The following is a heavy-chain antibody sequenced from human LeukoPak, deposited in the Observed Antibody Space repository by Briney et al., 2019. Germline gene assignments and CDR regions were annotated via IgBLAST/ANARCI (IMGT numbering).Heavy chain of an antibody. Sequence: PSETLSLTCTVSGGSISSYYWSWIRQPPGKGLEWIGYIYYSGSTNYNPSLKSRVTISVDTSKNQFSLKLSSVTAAGTAVYYCARLLAGCPGGRCRAHFDYWGQGTLVTVSS. J-gene: IGHJ4*02. V-gene: IGHV4-59*01. CDR1: GGSISSYY. D-gene: IGHD2-15*01. CDR3: ARLLAGCPGGRCRAHFDY. CDR2: IYYSGST.